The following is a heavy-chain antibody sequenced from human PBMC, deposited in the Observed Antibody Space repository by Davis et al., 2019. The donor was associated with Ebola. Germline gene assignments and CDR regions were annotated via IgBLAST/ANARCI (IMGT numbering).Heavy chain of an antibody. CDR3: ARDRDYYDSSGDDFDY. D-gene: IGHD3-22*01. CDR2: INAGNGNT. CDR1: GYTFTSYA. J-gene: IGHJ4*02. V-gene: IGHV1-3*01. Sequence: ASVKVSCKASGYTFTSYAMHWVRQAPGQRLEWMGWINAGNGNTKYSQKFQGRVTMTRDTSTSTVYMELSSLRSEDTAVYYCARDRDYYDSSGDDFDYWGQGTLVTVSS.